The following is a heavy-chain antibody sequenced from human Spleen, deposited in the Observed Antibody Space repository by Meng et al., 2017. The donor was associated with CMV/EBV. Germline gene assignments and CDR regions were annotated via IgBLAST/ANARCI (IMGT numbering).Heavy chain of an antibody. CDR2: VTWNSVNI. CDR3: AKDVRRTGSYYFYFSMDV. CDR1: GFIFDDYA. Sequence: GGSLRLSCAASGFIFDDYAMHWVRQAPGRGLEWVSGVTWNSVNIGYAESVKGRFTSSRDNDKNTLYLQMNDVRPEDTAFYYCAKDVRRTGSYYFYFSMDVWGPGTTVTVSS. V-gene: IGHV3-9*01. J-gene: IGHJ6*02. D-gene: IGHD3/OR15-3a*01.